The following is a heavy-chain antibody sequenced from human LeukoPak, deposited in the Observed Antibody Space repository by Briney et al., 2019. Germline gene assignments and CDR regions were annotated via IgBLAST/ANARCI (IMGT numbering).Heavy chain of an antibody. J-gene: IGHJ4*02. CDR2: IYHSGSI. V-gene: IGHV4-38-2*01. Sequence: SETLSLTCAVSGYSISNGYYWGWIRQAPGKRLEWIATIYHSGSIYYNPSLMSRFTISVDTSKNQVSLKVTSVTAADTARYYCARAHSGKHSHFDYWGQGTLVTVSS. CDR3: ARAHSGKHSHFDY. CDR1: GYSISNGYY. D-gene: IGHD1-26*01.